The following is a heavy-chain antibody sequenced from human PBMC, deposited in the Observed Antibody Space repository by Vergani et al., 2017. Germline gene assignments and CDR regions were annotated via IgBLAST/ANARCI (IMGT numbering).Heavy chain of an antibody. CDR2: IYYSGST. CDR3: ARVGPLYSSSWPTLRYFDY. CDR1: GGSISSYY. Sequence: QLQLQESGPGLVKPSETLSLTCTVSGGSISSYYWSWIRQPPGKGLEWIGYIYYSGSTNYNPSLKSRVTISVDTSKNQFSLKLSSVTAADTAVYYCARVGPLYSSSWPTLRYFDYWGQGTLVTVSS. V-gene: IGHV4-59*01. J-gene: IGHJ4*02. D-gene: IGHD6-13*01.